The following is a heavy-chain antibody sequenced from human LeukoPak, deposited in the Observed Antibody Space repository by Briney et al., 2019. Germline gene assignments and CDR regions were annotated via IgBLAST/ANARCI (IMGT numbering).Heavy chain of an antibody. D-gene: IGHD6-13*01. Sequence: SVKVSCKASGGTFSSYAISWVRQAPGQGLEWMGRIIPILGIANYAQKFQGRVTITADKSTSTAYMELSSLRSEDTAVYYCARLASWAAAGPPTVLWYFDLWGRGTLVTVSS. CDR1: GGTFSSYA. V-gene: IGHV1-69*04. CDR2: IIPILGIA. CDR3: ARLASWAAAGPPTVLWYFDL. J-gene: IGHJ2*01.